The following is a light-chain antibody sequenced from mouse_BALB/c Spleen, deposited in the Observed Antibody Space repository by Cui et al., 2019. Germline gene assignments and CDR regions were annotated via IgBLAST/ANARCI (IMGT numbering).Light chain of an antibody. J-gene: IGKJ2*01. CDR3: HQYLSSYT. V-gene: IGKV8-27*01. CDR2: WAS. CDR1: QSVLYSSNKKNY. Sequence: NIMMTQSLSSLAVSAGETVTMSCTSSQSVLYSSNKKNYLAWYQQKPGQSPKLLIYWASTRESGVPDRFTGSGSGTDFTLTISSVQAEDLAVYYCHQYLSSYTFGGGTKLEIK.